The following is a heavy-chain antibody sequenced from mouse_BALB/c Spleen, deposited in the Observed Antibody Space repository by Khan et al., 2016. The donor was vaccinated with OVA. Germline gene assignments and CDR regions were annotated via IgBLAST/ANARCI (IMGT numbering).Heavy chain of an antibody. CDR3: ARGFYGNPFAY. J-gene: IGHJ3*01. CDR2: ISDVGTYT. Sequence: EVELVESGGDLVKPGGSLKLSCAASGFTFSDYYMYWVRQTPETRLEWVATISDVGTYTYYPDSVKGRFTISRDDAMNDLYLQMTSLKSEDTAMYYCARGFYGNPFAYWGQGTLVTVSA. CDR1: GFTFSDYY. V-gene: IGHV5-4*02. D-gene: IGHD2-1*01.